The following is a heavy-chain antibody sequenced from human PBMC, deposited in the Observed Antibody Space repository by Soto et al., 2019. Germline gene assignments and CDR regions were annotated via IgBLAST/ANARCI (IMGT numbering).Heavy chain of an antibody. CDR2: ISYDGSNK. D-gene: IGHD6-13*01. J-gene: IGHJ3*02. Sequence: QVQLVESGGGVVQPGRSLRLSCAASGFTFSSYAMHWVRQAPGKGLEWVAVISYDGSNKYYADSVKGRFTISRDNSKNTLYLQMNSLRAADTAVYYCARDAAEGTDAFDIWGQGTMVTVSS. CDR3: ARDAAEGTDAFDI. V-gene: IGHV3-30-3*01. CDR1: GFTFSSYA.